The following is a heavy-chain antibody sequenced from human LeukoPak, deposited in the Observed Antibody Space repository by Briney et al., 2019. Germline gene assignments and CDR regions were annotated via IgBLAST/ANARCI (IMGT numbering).Heavy chain of an antibody. CDR1: GFTFSSYA. V-gene: IGHV3-23*01. CDR3: ARERLAYNWFDP. J-gene: IGHJ5*02. CDR2: ISGSGGST. D-gene: IGHD4-17*01. Sequence: PGGSLRLSCAASGFTFSSYAMSWVRQAPGKGLEWVSAISGSGGSTYYADSVKGRFTITRDNAKNSLYLQMNSLRAEDTAVYYCARERLAYNWFDPWGQGTLVTVSS.